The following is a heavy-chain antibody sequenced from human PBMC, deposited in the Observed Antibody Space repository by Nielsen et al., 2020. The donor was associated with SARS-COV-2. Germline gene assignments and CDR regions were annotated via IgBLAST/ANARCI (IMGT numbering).Heavy chain of an antibody. Sequence: ESLKISCVVSGFNIRGYWMTWVRQAPGKGLEWVGNIKLDGSEKYYVDSVKGRFTISRDNARNTLYLQMNSLRVEDTAVYYCARGAEEGLGYWGQGTLVIVSS. CDR2: IKLDGSEK. CDR3: ARGAEEGLGY. J-gene: IGHJ4*02. V-gene: IGHV3-7*01. CDR1: GFNIRGYW. D-gene: IGHD6-19*01.